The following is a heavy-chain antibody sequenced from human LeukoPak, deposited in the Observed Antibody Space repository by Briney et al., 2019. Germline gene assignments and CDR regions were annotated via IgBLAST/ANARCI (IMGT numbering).Heavy chain of an antibody. J-gene: IGHJ4*02. V-gene: IGHV3-21*01. Sequence: PGGSLRLSCAASGFTFSSYSMNWVRQAPGKGLEWVSSISSSSSYIYYADSVKGRFTISRDNAKNSLYLQMNSLRAEDTAVYYCARDGLRGYSYGSSDYWGQGTLVTVSS. D-gene: IGHD5-18*01. CDR3: ARDGLRGYSYGSSDY. CDR1: GFTFSSYS. CDR2: ISSSSSYI.